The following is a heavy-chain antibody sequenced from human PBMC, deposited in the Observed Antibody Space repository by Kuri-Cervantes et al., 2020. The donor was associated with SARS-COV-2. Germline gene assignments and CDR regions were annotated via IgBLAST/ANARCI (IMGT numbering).Heavy chain of an antibody. V-gene: IGHV2-70*12. CDR1: GFSLTASGMR. CDR3: AHRLQYSGDWNVGWLDP. D-gene: IGHD6-19*01. J-gene: IGHJ5*02. Sequence: SGPTLVKPTQTLTLTCAFSGFSLTASGMRLSWIRQPPGKALEWLARIDWDDDKFYSTSLKTRLTISKDTSTNQVVLIMTNVDPADTATYYCAHRLQYSGDWNVGWLDPWGQGTLVTVSS. CDR2: IDWDDDK.